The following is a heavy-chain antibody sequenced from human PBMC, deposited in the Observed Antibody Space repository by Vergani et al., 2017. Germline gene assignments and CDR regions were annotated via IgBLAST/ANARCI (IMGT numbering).Heavy chain of an antibody. J-gene: IGHJ6*02. Sequence: EVQLVESGGGLVQPGGSLRLSCAASGFTVSSNYMSWVRQAPGKGLEWVSVIYSRGSTYYADSVKGRFTISRDNSKNTLYLQMNSLRAEDTAVYYCARDGGSYYSFYGMDVWGQGTTVTVSS. CDR1: GFTVSSNY. CDR3: ARDGGSYYSFYGMDV. D-gene: IGHD1-26*01. V-gene: IGHV3-66*02. CDR2: IYSRGST.